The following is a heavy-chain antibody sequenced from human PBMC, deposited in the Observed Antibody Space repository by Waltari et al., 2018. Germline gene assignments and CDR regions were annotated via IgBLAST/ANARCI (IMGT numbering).Heavy chain of an antibody. D-gene: IGHD2-15*01. CDR2: INKDGSST. CDR3: ARTLRSFDL. J-gene: IGHJ2*01. Sequence: EVQLVESGGGLVQPGGSLRLSCAVSGFTFSNFWMHWVRQAPGEGLVWVSRINKDGSSTTYTDSVKGRFTISRDNAKNTLDLQMNSLRAEDTAVYYCARTLRSFDLWGRGTLVTVSS. V-gene: IGHV3-74*01. CDR1: GFTFSNFW.